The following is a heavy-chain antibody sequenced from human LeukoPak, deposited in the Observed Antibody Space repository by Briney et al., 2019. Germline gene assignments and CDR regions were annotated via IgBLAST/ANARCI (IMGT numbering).Heavy chain of an antibody. CDR3: ARNLYYYDSSGYYDY. J-gene: IGHJ4*02. CDR1: GGSISSYY. V-gene: IGHV4-59*01. CDR2: ICYSGST. Sequence: SETLSLTRTVSGGSISSYYWSWIRQPPGKGLEWIGYICYSGSTNYNPSLKSRVTISVDTSKNQFSLKLSSVTAADTAVYYCARNLYYYDSSGYYDYWGQGTLVTVSS. D-gene: IGHD3-22*01.